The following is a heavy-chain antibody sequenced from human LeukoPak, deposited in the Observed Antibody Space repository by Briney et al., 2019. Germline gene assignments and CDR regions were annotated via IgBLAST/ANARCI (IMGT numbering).Heavy chain of an antibody. CDR3: ASPPPGMTTVTSAYFDY. CDR2: ISGSGGST. J-gene: IGHJ4*02. CDR1: GFTFSSYA. V-gene: IGHV3-23*01. Sequence: AGGSLRLSCAASGFTFSSYAMSWVRQAPGKGLEWVSAISGSGGSTYYADSVKGRYTISRDNSKNTLYLQMNSLRAEDTAVYYCASPPPGMTTVTSAYFDYWGQGTLVTVSS. D-gene: IGHD4-17*01.